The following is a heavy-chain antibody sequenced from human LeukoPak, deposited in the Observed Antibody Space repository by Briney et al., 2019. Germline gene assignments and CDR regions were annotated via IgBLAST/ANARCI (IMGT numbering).Heavy chain of an antibody. CDR1: GDSVSSNSAA. CDR2: TYYRSKWYN. V-gene: IGHV6-1*01. D-gene: IGHD3-22*01. Sequence: SQTLSLTCAISGDSVSSNSAAWNWIRQSPSRGLEWLGRTYYRSKWYNDYAVSVKSRITINPDTSKNQFSLQLNSVTSEDTAVYYCARVVFSSGYFNWYFDLWGRGTLVTVSS. CDR3: ARVVFSSGYFNWYFDL. J-gene: IGHJ2*01.